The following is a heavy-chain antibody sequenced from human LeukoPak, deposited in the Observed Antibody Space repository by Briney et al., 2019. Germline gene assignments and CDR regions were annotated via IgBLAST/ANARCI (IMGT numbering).Heavy chain of an antibody. D-gene: IGHD1-26*01. J-gene: IGHJ5*02. CDR1: GYTFTSSG. CDR2: IYPGDSDT. CDR3: ARRSIGNWFDP. Sequence: NVSCKASGYTFTSSGISWVRPMPGKGLELMGIIYPGDSDTRYNPSVQGQVTISADKSIGTAFLQWSSLKASDTAMYYCARRSIGNWFDPWGQGTLVTVSS. V-gene: IGHV5-51*01.